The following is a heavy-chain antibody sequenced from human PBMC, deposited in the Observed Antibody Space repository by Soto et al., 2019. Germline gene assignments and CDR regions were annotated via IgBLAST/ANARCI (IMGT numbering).Heavy chain of an antibody. CDR3: ARRGAVEMATIIHGMDV. V-gene: IGHV5-10-1*01. D-gene: IGHD5-12*01. Sequence: GESLKISCKGSGYSFTSYWISWVRQMPGKGLEWMGRIDPSDSYTNYSPSFQGHVTISADKSISTAYLQWSSLKASDTAMYYCARRGAVEMATIIHGMDVWGQGTTVTVSS. CDR2: IDPSDSYT. CDR1: GYSFTSYW. J-gene: IGHJ6*02.